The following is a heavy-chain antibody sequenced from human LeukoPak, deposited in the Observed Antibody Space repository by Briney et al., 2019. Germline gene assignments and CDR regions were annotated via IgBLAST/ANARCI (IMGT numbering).Heavy chain of an antibody. CDR1: GFTFSTYV. V-gene: IGHV3-23*01. CDR3: AKDHQEGYLNAFDI. D-gene: IGHD5-12*01. J-gene: IGHJ3*02. Sequence: LGGSLRLSCAASGFTFSTYVMNWVRQAPGKGLEWVSSISGRRNSTYYADSVRGRFTISRDNSKNTLYLQMNSLRADDTAVYYCAKDHQEGYLNAFDIWGQGTMVAVSS. CDR2: ISGRRNST.